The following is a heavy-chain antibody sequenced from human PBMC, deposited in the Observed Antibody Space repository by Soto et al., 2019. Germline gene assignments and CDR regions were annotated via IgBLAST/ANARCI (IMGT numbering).Heavy chain of an antibody. V-gene: IGHV1-3*01. CDR3: ARGPTPTTVTDSNLYYMDV. Sequence: ASVKVSCKASGYTFTSYAMHWVRQAPGQRLEWMGWINAGNGNTKYSQKFQGRVTITRDTSASTAYMELSSLRSEDTAVYYCARGPTPTTVTDSNLYYMDVWGKGTTVTVSS. CDR2: INAGNGNT. CDR1: GYTFTSYA. J-gene: IGHJ6*03. D-gene: IGHD4-17*01.